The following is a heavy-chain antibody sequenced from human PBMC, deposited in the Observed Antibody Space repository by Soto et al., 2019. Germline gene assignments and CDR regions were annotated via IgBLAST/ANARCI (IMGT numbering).Heavy chain of an antibody. Sequence: PGGSLRLSCAASGFSFNTYWMIWARQAPGKGLEWVASIKEDGNEEFYVDSVRGRFTISRDNAKESLYLQMNSLRAEDTAIYYCARDEQYDGGLGRHDYWGQRTLVIGSS. D-gene: IGHD2-15*01. J-gene: IGHJ4*02. V-gene: IGHV3-7*01. CDR2: IKEDGNEE. CDR1: GFSFNTYW. CDR3: ARDEQYDGGLGRHDY.